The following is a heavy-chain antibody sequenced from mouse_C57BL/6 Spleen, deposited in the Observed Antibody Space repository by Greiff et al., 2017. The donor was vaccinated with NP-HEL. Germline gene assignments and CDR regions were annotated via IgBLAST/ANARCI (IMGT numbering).Heavy chain of an antibody. CDR1: GYTFTSYW. D-gene: IGHD1-1*01. CDR2: IYPGSGST. Sequence: QVQLQQPGAELVKPGASVKMSCKASGYTFTSYWITWVKQRPGQGLEWIGDIYPGSGSTNYNEKFKSKATLTVDTSSSTAYMQLSSLTSEDAAVYYCAREGTTVVADWGQGTTLTVSS. V-gene: IGHV1-55*01. CDR3: AREGTTVVAD. J-gene: IGHJ2*01.